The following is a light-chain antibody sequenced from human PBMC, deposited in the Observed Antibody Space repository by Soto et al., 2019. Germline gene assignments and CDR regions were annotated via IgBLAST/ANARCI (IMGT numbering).Light chain of an antibody. Sequence: QSALTQPPSASGSPGQSVTISCTGTSRDVGGYKYVSWYQQHPGKAPKLMIYEVSKRPSGVPDRFSGSKSGNTASLTVSGLQAEDEADYYCSSYAYRHNVFFGGGTKLTVL. CDR2: EVS. J-gene: IGLJ2*01. V-gene: IGLV2-8*01. CDR3: SSYAYRHNVF. CDR1: SRDVGGYKY.